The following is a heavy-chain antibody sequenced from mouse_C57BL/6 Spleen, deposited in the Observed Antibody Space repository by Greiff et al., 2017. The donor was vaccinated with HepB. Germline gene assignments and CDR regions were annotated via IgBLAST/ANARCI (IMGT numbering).Heavy chain of an antibody. Sequence: ESGAELVRPGASVTLSCKASGYTFTDYEMHWVKQTPVHGLEWIGAIDPETGGTAYNQKFKGKAILTADKSSSTAYMELRSLTSEDSAVYYCTRGSYDPFAYWGQGTLVTVSA. D-gene: IGHD2-3*01. J-gene: IGHJ3*01. CDR3: TRGSYDPFAY. CDR1: GYTFTDYE. CDR2: IDPETGGT. V-gene: IGHV1-15*01.